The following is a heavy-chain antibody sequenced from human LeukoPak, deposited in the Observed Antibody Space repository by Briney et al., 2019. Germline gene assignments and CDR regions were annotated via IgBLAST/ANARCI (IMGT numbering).Heavy chain of an antibody. CDR2: ISYDGSNK. Sequence: GGSLRPSCAASGFTFSSYGMHWVRQAPGKGLEWVAVISYDGSNKYYADSVKGRFTISRDNSKNTLYLQMNSLRAEDTAVYYCANSDGPYWGQGTLVTVSS. D-gene: IGHD3-10*01. CDR3: ANSDGPY. V-gene: IGHV3-30*18. CDR1: GFTFSSYG. J-gene: IGHJ4*02.